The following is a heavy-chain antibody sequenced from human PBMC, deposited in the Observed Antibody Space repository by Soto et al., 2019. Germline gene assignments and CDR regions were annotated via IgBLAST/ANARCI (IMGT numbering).Heavy chain of an antibody. CDR2: IWYDGSNK. Sequence: GGSLRLSCAASGFTFSSYGMHWVRQAPGKGLEWVAVIWYDGSNKYYADSVKGRFTISRDNSKNTLYLQMNSLRAEDTAVYYCARDVGTTGTTGYFDYWGQGTLVTVSS. J-gene: IGHJ4*02. CDR1: GFTFSSYG. CDR3: ARDVGTTGTTGYFDY. D-gene: IGHD1-1*01. V-gene: IGHV3-33*01.